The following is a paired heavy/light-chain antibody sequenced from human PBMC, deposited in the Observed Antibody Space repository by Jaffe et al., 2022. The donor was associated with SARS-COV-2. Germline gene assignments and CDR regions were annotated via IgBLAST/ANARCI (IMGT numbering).Light chain of an antibody. J-gene: IGKJ1*01. CDR3: QQHGSSPRT. Sequence: EIVLTQSPGTLSLSPGERATLSCRASQSVNSNYLAWYQQKPGQAPRLLIYGASNRATGFPDRFGGSGSGTDFTLTISRLEPEDFAVYYCQQHGSSPRTFGQGTKVEIK. V-gene: IGKV3-20*01. CDR1: QSVNSNY. CDR2: GAS.
Heavy chain of an antibody. CDR3: AREVYSGSYYGWFYHDMDV. J-gene: IGHJ6*03. V-gene: IGHV3-48*02. CDR2: ITPSSRTI. CDR1: GFTFSSFS. Sequence: EVQLVESGGGLVQPGGSLRLSCVASGFTFSSFSMNWVRQAPGKGLEWVSYITPSSRTIHYADSVKGRFTVSRDNAKNSLYLQMNSLRDEDTAVYYCAREVYSGSYYGWFYHDMDVWGEGTMVSVSS. D-gene: IGHD1-26*01.